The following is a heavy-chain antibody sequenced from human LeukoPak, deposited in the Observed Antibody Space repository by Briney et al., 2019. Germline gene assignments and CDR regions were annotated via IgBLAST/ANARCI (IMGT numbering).Heavy chain of an antibody. CDR2: VYCGTT. CDR3: ASRSHYYDSSPFDF. V-gene: IGHV4-59*08. CDR1: GGSISSYY. D-gene: IGHD3-22*01. Sequence: SETLSLTCSLSGGSISSYYWSWIRQAPGKGLEWIGYVYCGTTNYNPSLESRVSISVDTSKNQFSLKLSSVTAADTAVYFCASRSHYYDSSPFDFWGQGTLVTVSS. J-gene: IGHJ4*02.